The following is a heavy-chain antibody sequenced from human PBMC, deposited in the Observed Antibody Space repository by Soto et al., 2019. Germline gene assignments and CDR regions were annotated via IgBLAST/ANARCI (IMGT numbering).Heavy chain of an antibody. V-gene: IGHV4-59*01. CDR3: ARGRYFSGGTCSELGFDY. D-gene: IGHD2-15*01. Sequence: QVQLQESGPGLVKPSETLSLTCTVSGGSISTYYWSWIRQPPGKGLEWIGYIYYNGSTNYNPSLKSRVPISVDTSSNQFSLKLSSVTTADTAVDYCARGRYFSGGTCSELGFDYWGQGSLVPVSS. CDR2: IYYNGST. CDR1: GGSISTYY. J-gene: IGHJ4*02.